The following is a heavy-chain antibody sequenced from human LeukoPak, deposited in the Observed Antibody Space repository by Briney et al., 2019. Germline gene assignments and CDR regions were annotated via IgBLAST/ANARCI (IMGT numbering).Heavy chain of an antibody. CDR2: MFDRGSP. CDR3: ARRIQLWSYWHFDL. V-gene: IGHV4-4*09. CDR1: GGSITGYS. J-gene: IGHJ2*01. Sequence: SETLSLTCSVSGGSITGYSWGWVRQPPGKGLECIGYMFDRGSPNLHPSLQNRVSTSADTSKNEFSLRLTSVTAADTAVYYCARRIQLWSYWHFDLWGRGTLVTVSS. D-gene: IGHD5-18*01.